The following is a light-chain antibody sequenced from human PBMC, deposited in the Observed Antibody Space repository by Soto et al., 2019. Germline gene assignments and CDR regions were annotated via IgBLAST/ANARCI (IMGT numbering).Light chain of an antibody. J-gene: IGLJ1*01. CDR3: SSYTTSSTYV. CDR1: SSDVGSSNG. V-gene: IGLV2-18*02. Sequence: QSVLTQPPSVSGSPGQSVAISCTGASSDVGSSNGVSWYQQPPGTAPKLMIYDVSNRPSGVPDRFSGSKSGNTASLTISGLQAEDEADYYCSSYTTSSTYVFGTGTKVTVL. CDR2: DVS.